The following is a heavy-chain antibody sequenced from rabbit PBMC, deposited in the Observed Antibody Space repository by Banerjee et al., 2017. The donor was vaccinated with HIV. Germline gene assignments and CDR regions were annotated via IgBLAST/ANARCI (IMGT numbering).Heavy chain of an antibody. Sequence: QEQLVESGGGLVKPGASLTLTCTASGFSFSSSYWMSWVRQAPGKGLEWIGTINTGSGSAYYATWAKGRFTISKTSSTTMTLQMTSLTAADTATYFCAREPGDGIYARFNLWGPGTLVTVS. CDR1: GFSFSSSYW. J-gene: IGHJ4*01. CDR3: AREPGDGIYARFNL. CDR2: INTGSGSA. D-gene: IGHD5-1*01. V-gene: IGHV1S45*01.